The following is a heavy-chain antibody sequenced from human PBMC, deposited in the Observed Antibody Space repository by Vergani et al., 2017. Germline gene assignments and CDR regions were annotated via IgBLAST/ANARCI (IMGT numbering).Heavy chain of an antibody. Sequence: QVQLQESGPGLVKPSQTLSLTCPVSGGSISSGGYYWSWIRQPPGKGQEWIGYIYYSGSTYYNPSLKSRVTISVDTSKNQFSLKLSSVTAADTAVYYCARGTMIVSDAFDIWGQGSMVTVSS. V-gene: IGHV4-31*03. CDR1: GGSISSGGYY. J-gene: IGHJ3*02. D-gene: IGHD3-22*01. CDR2: IYYSGST. CDR3: ARGTMIVSDAFDI.